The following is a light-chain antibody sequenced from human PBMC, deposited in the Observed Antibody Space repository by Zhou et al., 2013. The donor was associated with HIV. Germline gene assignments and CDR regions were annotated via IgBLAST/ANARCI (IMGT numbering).Light chain of an antibody. Sequence: DIQMTQSPSTLSASVGDRVTMTCRASQSMSTWLAWYQQKPGTAPKLLIYKASTLQSGVPSRFSGSGSGTYFTLTITNLQPEDFATYFCQQYNSYSQVLTFGRGTKVEIK. V-gene: IGKV1-5*03. J-gene: IGKJ4*01. CDR1: QSMSTW. CDR2: KAS. CDR3: QQYNSYSQVLT.